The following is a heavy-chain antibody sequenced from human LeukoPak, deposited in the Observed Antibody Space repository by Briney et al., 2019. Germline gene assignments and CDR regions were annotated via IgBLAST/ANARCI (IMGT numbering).Heavy chain of an antibody. CDR3: ARGADLEMATITDYYYMDV. CDR2: FYYSGST. V-gene: IGHV4-59*01. CDR1: GDSISSYY. D-gene: IGHD5-24*01. Sequence: SEPLSLPCTVCGDSISSYYWSWLRQPPGKGLEWIGYFYYSGSTNYYPSLKSLVTISVDTSKNQFSLKLSSVTAADTAVYYCARGADLEMATITDYYYMDVWGKGTTVTVS. J-gene: IGHJ6*03.